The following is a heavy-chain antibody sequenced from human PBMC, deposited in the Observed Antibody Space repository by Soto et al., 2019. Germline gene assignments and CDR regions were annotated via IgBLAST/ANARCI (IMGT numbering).Heavy chain of an antibody. J-gene: IGHJ5*02. Sequence: EVQLVESGGGLVKPGGSLRLSCAASGFTFSGYTMNWVRQAPGEGLEWVSSISSVGSYIYYADSVKGRFTISRDNAKNSLYLQMNSLRAEDTAVYYCTRDFSNWNWFDPWGQGTLVTVSS. D-gene: IGHD1-1*01. CDR3: TRDFSNWNWFDP. CDR2: ISSVGSYI. V-gene: IGHV3-21*01. CDR1: GFTFSGYT.